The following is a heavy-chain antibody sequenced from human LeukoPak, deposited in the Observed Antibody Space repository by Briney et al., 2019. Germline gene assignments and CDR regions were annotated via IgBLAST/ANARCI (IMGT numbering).Heavy chain of an antibody. D-gene: IGHD6-13*01. Sequence: GGSLRLSCAASGFTFSSHGMNWVRQAPGKGLEWVSGISPGGGITYYTDSVKGRFTISRDNSKNTQSLQMNSLRAEDTAVYYCARLPIAAVGTWFDPWGQGTLVTVSS. J-gene: IGHJ5*02. V-gene: IGHV3-23*01. CDR2: ISPGGGIT. CDR3: ARLPIAAVGTWFDP. CDR1: GFTFSSHG.